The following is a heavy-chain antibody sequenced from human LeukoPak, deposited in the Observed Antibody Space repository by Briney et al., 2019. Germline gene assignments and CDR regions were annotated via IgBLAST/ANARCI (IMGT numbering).Heavy chain of an antibody. CDR3: ARGYYYDSSGYSKDFDY. CDR1: GFTFDDYA. Sequence: HPGGSLRLSCTASGFTFDDYAMHWVRQAPGKGLEWVSGISWNSASIEYADSVKGRFTISRDNAKNSLYLQMNSLRAEDTAVYYCARGYYYDSSGYSKDFDYWGQGTLVTVSS. J-gene: IGHJ4*02. V-gene: IGHV3-9*01. D-gene: IGHD3-22*01. CDR2: ISWNSASI.